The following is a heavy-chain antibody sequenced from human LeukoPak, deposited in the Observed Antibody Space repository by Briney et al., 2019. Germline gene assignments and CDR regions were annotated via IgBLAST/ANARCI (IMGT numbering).Heavy chain of an antibody. CDR2: IGSDASKK. Sequence: LPGGSLRLSCAASGFTFSSYAMHWVRQAPGKGLEWVALIGSDASKKYYADSVKGRFSISRDNSKNTIYLQMNSLRAEDTAVYYCAKDSVPPDWSQGTLVTVSS. D-gene: IGHD5/OR15-5a*01. V-gene: IGHV3-30*02. J-gene: IGHJ4*02. CDR1: GFTFSSYA. CDR3: AKDSVPPD.